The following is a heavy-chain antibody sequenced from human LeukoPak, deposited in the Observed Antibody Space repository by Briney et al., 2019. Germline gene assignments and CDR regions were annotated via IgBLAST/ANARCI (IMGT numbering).Heavy chain of an antibody. CDR2: INHNGNVN. Sequence: GGSLRLSCAASGFTFSSYWMNWARQAPGKGLEWVASINHNGNVNYYVDSVKGRFTISRDNAKNSLYLQMSNLRAEDTAVYFCGRGGGLDVWGQGATVTVSS. D-gene: IGHD3-16*01. CDR1: GFTFSSYW. J-gene: IGHJ6*02. V-gene: IGHV3-7*03. CDR3: GRGGGLDV.